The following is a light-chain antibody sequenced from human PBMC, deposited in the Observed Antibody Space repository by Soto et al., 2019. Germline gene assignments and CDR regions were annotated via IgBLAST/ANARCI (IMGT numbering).Light chain of an antibody. CDR1: SSDVGRYDF. CDR3: SSYTSVSTSCV. V-gene: IGLV2-14*01. CDR2: EVS. J-gene: IGLJ1*01. Sequence: QSVLTQPASVSGSPGQSITISCTGTSSDVGRYDFVSWYQQHPGKVPKLIIYEVSHRPSGISDRFSGSKSVNTASLTIFGLQAEDEADYYCSSYTSVSTSCVFGTGTRSPS.